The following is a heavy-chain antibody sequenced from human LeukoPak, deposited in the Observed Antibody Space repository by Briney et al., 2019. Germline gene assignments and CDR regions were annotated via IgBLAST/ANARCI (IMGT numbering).Heavy chain of an antibody. Sequence: SETLSLTCTVSGGSISDYYWTWIRQPPGKGLEWIGYIYYSGGTNYNPSVKSRVTISVDTSKNQFSLKLSSVTAADTAVYYCARRAAAVGTYYMDVGGKGTTVTVSS. CDR1: GGSISDYY. J-gene: IGHJ6*03. V-gene: IGHV4-59*01. D-gene: IGHD6-13*01. CDR2: IYYSGGT. CDR3: ARRAAAVGTYYMDV.